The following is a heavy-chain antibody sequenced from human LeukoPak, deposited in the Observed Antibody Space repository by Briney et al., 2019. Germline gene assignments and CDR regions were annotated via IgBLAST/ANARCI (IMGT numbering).Heavy chain of an antibody. Sequence: PGGSLRLSCTTSGFAFSNYAMNWVRQAPGKGPEWVSGISGFNTYYADSVKGRFTIFRDNSKNTLYLQMNSLRAEDTAVCYCAKNYEDAFDIWGQGAMVTVSS. V-gene: IGHV3-23*01. CDR3: AKNYEDAFDI. J-gene: IGHJ3*02. CDR2: ISGFNT. CDR1: GFAFSNYA. D-gene: IGHD1-7*01.